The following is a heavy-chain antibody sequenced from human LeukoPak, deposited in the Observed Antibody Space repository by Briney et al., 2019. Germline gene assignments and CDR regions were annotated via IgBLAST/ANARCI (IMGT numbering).Heavy chain of an antibody. CDR3: ARFANIVVVPAAVNWFDP. CDR1: GYTFTSYA. D-gene: IGHD2-2*01. Sequence: ASVKVSCKASGYTFTSYATHWVRQAPGQRLEWMGWINAGNGNTKYSQKFQGRVTITRDTSASTAYMELSSLRSEDTAVYYCARFANIVVVPAAVNWFDPWGQGTLVTVSS. J-gene: IGHJ5*02. V-gene: IGHV1-3*01. CDR2: INAGNGNT.